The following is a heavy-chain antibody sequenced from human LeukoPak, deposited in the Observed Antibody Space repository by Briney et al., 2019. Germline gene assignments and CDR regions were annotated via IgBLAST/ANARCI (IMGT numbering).Heavy chain of an antibody. J-gene: IGHJ6*03. CDR3: ARPRFPYYRLSGPDYYYMDV. CDR1: GGTFSTYA. Sequence: ASVKVSCKVSGGTFSTYAISWVRQAPGQGLEWMGGIIPIFGTTNYAQKFQGRVTITADKSTTTVYMELRSLRSEDTAVYYCARPRFPYYRLSGPDYYYMDVWGKGATVTVSS. V-gene: IGHV1-69*06. D-gene: IGHD3-10*01. CDR2: IIPIFGTT.